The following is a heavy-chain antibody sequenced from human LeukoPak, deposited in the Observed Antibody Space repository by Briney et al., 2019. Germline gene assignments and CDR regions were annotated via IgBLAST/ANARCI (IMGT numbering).Heavy chain of an antibody. CDR3: ARGPSITMVRGGQWYYYMDV. Sequence: ASVKVSCKASGYRFSNYDIMWVRQAPGQGLEWIGLINPSGGSTNYAQKFQGRVTMTRDTSTSTVYMELSSLRSEDTAVYYCARGPSITMVRGGQWYYYMDVWGKGTTVTISS. CDR2: INPSGGST. D-gene: IGHD3-10*01. CDR1: GYRFSNYD. V-gene: IGHV1-46*01. J-gene: IGHJ6*03.